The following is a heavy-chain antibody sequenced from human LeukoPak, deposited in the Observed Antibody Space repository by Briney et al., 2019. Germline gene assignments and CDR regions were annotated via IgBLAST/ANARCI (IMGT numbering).Heavy chain of an antibody. CDR1: GGSISSGGYY. V-gene: IGHV4-31*03. J-gene: IGHJ4*02. D-gene: IGHD3-10*01. CDR2: IYYSGST. CDR3: ARDGAMVRGVIY. Sequence: SQTLSLTCTVSGGSISSGGYYWSWIRQHPGKGLEGIGYIYYSGSTYYNPSLKSRVTISVDTSKNQFSLKLSSVTAADTAVYYCARDGAMVRGVIYWGQGTLVTVSS.